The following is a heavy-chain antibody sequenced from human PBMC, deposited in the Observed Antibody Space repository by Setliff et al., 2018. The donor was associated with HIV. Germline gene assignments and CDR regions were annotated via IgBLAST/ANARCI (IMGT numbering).Heavy chain of an antibody. Sequence: GASVKVSCKASGYTLTDFDIYWMRQAPGQGLEWLGWINPKSGNTAYAQSFQGRVTLTTNTAISTVDMELSSLSSEDTAVYYCTRWIVGSSNIFAFDIWGQGTLVTVSS. CDR1: GYTLTDFD. J-gene: IGHJ3*02. D-gene: IGHD1-26*01. CDR3: TRWIVGSSNIFAFDI. CDR2: INPKSGNT. V-gene: IGHV1-8*01.